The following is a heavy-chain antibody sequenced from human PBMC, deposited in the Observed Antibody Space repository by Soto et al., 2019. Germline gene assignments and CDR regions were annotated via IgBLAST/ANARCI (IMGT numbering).Heavy chain of an antibody. CDR3: ARDEDDDFWSGYHAFDI. D-gene: IGHD3-3*01. J-gene: IGHJ3*02. Sequence: ASVKVSCKASGGTFSSYAISWVRQAPGQGLEWMGGIIPIFGTANYAQKFQGRVTITADESTSTAYMELSSLRSEDTAVYYCARDEDDDFWSGYHAFDIWGQGTMVTVSS. V-gene: IGHV1-69*13. CDR2: IIPIFGTA. CDR1: GGTFSSYA.